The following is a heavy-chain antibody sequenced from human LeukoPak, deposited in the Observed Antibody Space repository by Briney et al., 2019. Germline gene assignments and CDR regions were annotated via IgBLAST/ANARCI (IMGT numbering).Heavy chain of an antibody. D-gene: IGHD6-6*01. Sequence: GGSLRLSCAASGFTFSSYAMSWVRQAPGKGLEWVSVIYSGGSTYYADSVKGRFTISRDNSKNTLYLQMNSLRAEDTAVYYCAREVSRGAFDIWGQGTMVTVSS. CDR3: AREVSRGAFDI. CDR1: GFTFSSYA. J-gene: IGHJ3*02. CDR2: IYSGGST. V-gene: IGHV3-66*02.